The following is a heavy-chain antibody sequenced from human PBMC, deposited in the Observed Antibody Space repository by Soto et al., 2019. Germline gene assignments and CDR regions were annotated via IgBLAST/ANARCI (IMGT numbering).Heavy chain of an antibody. Sequence: VQLVESGGGLVKPGGSLRLSCEASGFTFSNAWMNWVRQAPGTGLEWVGRIKSKTVGENTDYAAPVKGRFTISRYDSKNTLYLEMNSLKHVDTAVYYCTTGHGQGGCSGGSCLLFASYYYYMDVWVKVTTVTV. J-gene: IGHJ6*03. CDR2: IKSKTVGENT. V-gene: IGHV3-15*07. D-gene: IGHD2-15*01. CDR3: TTGHGQGGCSGGSCLLFASYYYYMDV. CDR1: GFTFSNAW.